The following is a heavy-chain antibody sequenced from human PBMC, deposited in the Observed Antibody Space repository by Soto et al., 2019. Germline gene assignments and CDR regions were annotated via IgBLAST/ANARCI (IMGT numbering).Heavy chain of an antibody. J-gene: IGHJ5*02. V-gene: IGHV4-34*01. CDR3: ARGRMARWLQNWFDP. CDR1: GGSFSGYY. Sequence: SETLSLTCTVSGGSFSGYYWSWIRQPPGKGLEWIGEINHSGSTNYNPSLKSRVTISVDTSKNQFSLKLSSVTAADTAVYYCARGRMARWLQNWFDPWGQGTLVTVSS. D-gene: IGHD5-12*01. CDR2: INHSGST.